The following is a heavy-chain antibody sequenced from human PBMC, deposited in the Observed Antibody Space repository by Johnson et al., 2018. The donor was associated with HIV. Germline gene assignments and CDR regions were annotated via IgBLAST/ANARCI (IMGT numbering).Heavy chain of an antibody. Sequence: QVQLVESGGGLVQPGGSLRLSCAASGFTFSSYAMHWVRQAPGKGLEWVAVISSDESNKYYADSVKGLFTISRDNSKNTLYLQMNSLRAEDTAVYYCAREDPPIAMVRGVNCHDAFDIWGQGTMVTVSS. CDR1: GFTFSSYA. CDR2: ISSDESNK. D-gene: IGHD3-10*01. J-gene: IGHJ3*02. CDR3: AREDPPIAMVRGVNCHDAFDI. V-gene: IGHV3-30*04.